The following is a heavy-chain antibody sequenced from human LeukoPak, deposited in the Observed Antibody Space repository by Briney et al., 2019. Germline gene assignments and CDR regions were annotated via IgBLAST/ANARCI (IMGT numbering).Heavy chain of an antibody. V-gene: IGHV3-53*01. Sequence: GGSLRLSCAASGFTVSSNYMSWVRQAPGKGLEWVSVIYSGGSTYYADSVKGRFTISRDNSKNTLYLQMNSLRAEDTAVYYCAKEGLVDILTGYSPYYFDYWGQGTLVTVSS. CDR2: IYSGGST. J-gene: IGHJ4*02. CDR3: AKEGLVDILTGYSPYYFDY. D-gene: IGHD3-9*01. CDR1: GFTVSSNY.